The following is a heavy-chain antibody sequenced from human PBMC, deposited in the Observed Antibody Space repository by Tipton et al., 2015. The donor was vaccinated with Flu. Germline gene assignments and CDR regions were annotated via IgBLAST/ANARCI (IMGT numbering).Heavy chain of an antibody. V-gene: IGHV4-39*07. Sequence: TLSLTCSVSGGAVTSSPYYWGWVRQSPGKGLEWIGTVFYGGSTHYNPSLNSRAVISLGPSRTQFSLELSSVTAADTARYYCARVGDSSVAYGLDYWGQGTLVTVSS. CDR2: VFYGGST. D-gene: IGHD3-22*01. J-gene: IGHJ4*02. CDR1: GGAVTSSPYY. CDR3: ARVGDSSVAYGLDY.